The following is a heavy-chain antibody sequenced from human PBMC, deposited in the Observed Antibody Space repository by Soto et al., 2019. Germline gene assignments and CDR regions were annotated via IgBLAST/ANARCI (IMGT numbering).Heavy chain of an antibody. J-gene: IGHJ3*02. CDR2: IKSKTDGGTT. Sequence: LRLSCAASGFTFSNAWMSWVRQAPGKGLEWVGRIKSKTDGGTTDYAAPVKGRFTISRDDSKNTLYLQMNSLKTEDTAVYYCTTESSGWYVPAIWGQGTMVTVSS. CDR1: GFTFSNAW. V-gene: IGHV3-15*01. D-gene: IGHD6-19*01. CDR3: TTESSGWYVPAI.